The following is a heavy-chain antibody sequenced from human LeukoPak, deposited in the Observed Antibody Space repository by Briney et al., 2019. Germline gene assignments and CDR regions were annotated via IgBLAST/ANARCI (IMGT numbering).Heavy chain of an antibody. CDR3: ARDYYDSSDLDY. V-gene: IGHV3-74*01. Sequence: GGSLRLSCAASGFTFSSYWMRWVRQAPGKGLVWVSRINSDGSSTSYADSVKGRFTISRDNAKNTLYLQMNSLRAEDTAVYYCARDYYDSSDLDYWGQGTLVTVSS. CDR2: INSDGSST. J-gene: IGHJ4*02. CDR1: GFTFSSYW. D-gene: IGHD3-22*01.